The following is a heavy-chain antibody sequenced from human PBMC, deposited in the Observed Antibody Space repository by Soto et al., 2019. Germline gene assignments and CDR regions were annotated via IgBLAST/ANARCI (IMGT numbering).Heavy chain of an antibody. V-gene: IGHV3-21*01. Sequence: GGSLRLTCAASGFTFSSYSMNWVRQAPGKGLEWVSSISSSSSYIYYADSVKGRFTISRDNAKNSLYLQMNSLRAEDTAVYYCASYGSGSYYMGSHYYYYMDVWGKGTTVTVSS. J-gene: IGHJ6*03. CDR3: ASYGSGSYYMGSHYYYYMDV. CDR2: ISSSSSYI. CDR1: GFTFSSYS. D-gene: IGHD3-10*01.